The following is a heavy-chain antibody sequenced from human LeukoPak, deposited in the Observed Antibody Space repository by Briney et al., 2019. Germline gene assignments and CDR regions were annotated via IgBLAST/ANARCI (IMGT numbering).Heavy chain of an antibody. Sequence: GGSLRLSCAASGFTFSNYWMHWVRQAPGKGLVWVSSISSSSSYIYYADSVKGRFTISRDNAKNSLYLQMNSLRAEDTAVYYCARDLSGTYYDSSGPFGRGQGTLVTVSS. CDR2: ISSSSSYI. CDR1: GFTFSNYW. CDR3: ARDLSGTYYDSSGPFG. V-gene: IGHV3-21*01. D-gene: IGHD3-22*01. J-gene: IGHJ4*02.